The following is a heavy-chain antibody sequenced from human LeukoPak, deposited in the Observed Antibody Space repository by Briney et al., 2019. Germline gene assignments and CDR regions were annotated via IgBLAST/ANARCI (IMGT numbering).Heavy chain of an antibody. CDR1: GFTFSTYS. Sequence: TGGSLRLSCAASGFTFSTYSMNWVRQAPGKGLEWVSSISSGSRYIYYADSVKGRFTISRDNSKNTLSLEMNSLRGEDTAVYYCASGGSSWYFSFYWGQGTLVTVSS. CDR2: ISSGSRYI. J-gene: IGHJ4*02. V-gene: IGHV3-21*01. D-gene: IGHD6-13*01. CDR3: ASGGSSWYFSFY.